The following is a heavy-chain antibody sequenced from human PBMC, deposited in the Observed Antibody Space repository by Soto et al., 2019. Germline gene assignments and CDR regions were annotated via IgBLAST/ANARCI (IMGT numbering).Heavy chain of an antibody. J-gene: IGHJ5*02. CDR2: TYYRSKWYD. CDR1: GDGVSSNSAA. V-gene: IGHV6-1*01. Sequence: SQTLSLTCAISGDGVSSNSAAWNWIRQSPSRGFEWLGRTYYRSKWYDEYAVSVKGRITISPDTSKNHFSLQLNSVTPEDTAVYYCERTGGATDSWGQGTLVTVSS. D-gene: IGHD1-26*01. CDR3: ERTGGATDS.